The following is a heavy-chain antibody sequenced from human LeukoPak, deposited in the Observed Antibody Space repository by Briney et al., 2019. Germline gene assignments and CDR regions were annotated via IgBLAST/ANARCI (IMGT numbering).Heavy chain of an antibody. D-gene: IGHD3-10*01. CDR1: GYTFTSYA. Sequence: ASVKVSCKASGYTFTSYAMNWVRQAPGQGLEWMGGIIPIFGTANYAQKFQGRVTITADESTSTAYMELSSLRSEDTAVYYCAGAGFGYGSGSYSNYWGQGTLVTVSS. J-gene: IGHJ4*02. CDR2: IIPIFGTA. CDR3: AGAGFGYGSGSYSNY. V-gene: IGHV1-69*13.